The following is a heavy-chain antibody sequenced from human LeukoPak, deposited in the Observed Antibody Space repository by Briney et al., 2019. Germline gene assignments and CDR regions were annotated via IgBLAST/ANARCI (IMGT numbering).Heavy chain of an antibody. CDR3: ARDYYGSGSHATGMDV. V-gene: IGHV3-30-3*01. CDR1: GFIFSGHV. D-gene: IGHD3-10*01. Sequence: GGSLRLSCAASGFIFSGHVIHWVRQAPGQGLEWVAMISDDGSRKYHADSVKGRFSISRDNSKNTLFLQMNSLRVDDTAVYYCARDYYGSGSHATGMDVWGQGTTVTVSS. CDR2: ISDDGSRK. J-gene: IGHJ6*02.